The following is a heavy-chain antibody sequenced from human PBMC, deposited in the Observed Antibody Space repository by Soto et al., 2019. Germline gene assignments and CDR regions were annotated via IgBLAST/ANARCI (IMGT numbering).Heavy chain of an antibody. V-gene: IGHV3-23*01. CDR1: GFTFSGYA. Sequence: EVQLLESGGGLVQPGGSLRLSCAASGFTFSGYAMSWVRQAPGKGLEWVSSITGGGGSTYSADSVKGRFTISRDNSRDTLYLQMNSLRAEDTAVYYCAKVGGVQAGIPPNCWGQGTLVTVSS. CDR3: AKVGGVQAGIPPNC. D-gene: IGHD3-16*01. J-gene: IGHJ4*02. CDR2: ITGGGGST.